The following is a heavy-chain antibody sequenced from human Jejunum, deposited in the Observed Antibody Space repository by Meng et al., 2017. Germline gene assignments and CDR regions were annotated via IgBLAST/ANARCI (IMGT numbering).Heavy chain of an antibody. D-gene: IGHD6-19*01. J-gene: IGHJ6*02. V-gene: IGHV4-4*07. Sequence: SETLSLTCTVSGGSISSYYWSWIRQPAGKGLEWIGRIYTSGSTNYNPSLKSRVTMPVDTSKNQFSLKLSSVTAADTAVYYCAREKQPYSSGWSIYYGMDVWGQGTTVTVSS. CDR2: IYTSGST. CDR3: AREKQPYSSGWSIYYGMDV. CDR1: GGSISSYY.